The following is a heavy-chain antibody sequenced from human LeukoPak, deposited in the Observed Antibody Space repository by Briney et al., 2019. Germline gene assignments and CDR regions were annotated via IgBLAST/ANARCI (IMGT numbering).Heavy chain of an antibody. J-gene: IGHJ3*02. V-gene: IGHV3-23*01. D-gene: IGHD3-22*01. Sequence: GGSLRLSCAASGFTFSSYAMSWVRQAPGKGLEWVSAISGRGGSTYYADSVKGRFTISRDNSKNTLYLQMNSLRAEDTAVYYCAKDRDYYDSSGYQGTDAFDIWGQGTMVTVSS. CDR3: AKDRDYYDSSGYQGTDAFDI. CDR2: ISGRGGST. CDR1: GFTFSSYA.